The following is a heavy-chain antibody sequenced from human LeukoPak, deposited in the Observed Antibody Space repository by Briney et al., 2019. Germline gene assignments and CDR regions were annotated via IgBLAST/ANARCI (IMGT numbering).Heavy chain of an antibody. D-gene: IGHD3-22*01. Sequence: SETLSLTCTVSGGSISSYYWSWIRQPPGKGLEWVGYIYYSGSTNYNPSLKSRVTISVDTSKNQFSLKLSSVTAADTAVYYCAGADYYDSSGSPQERKFDYWGQGTLVTVSS. CDR2: IYYSGST. V-gene: IGHV4-59*12. CDR1: GGSISSYY. J-gene: IGHJ4*02. CDR3: AGADYYDSSGSPQERKFDY.